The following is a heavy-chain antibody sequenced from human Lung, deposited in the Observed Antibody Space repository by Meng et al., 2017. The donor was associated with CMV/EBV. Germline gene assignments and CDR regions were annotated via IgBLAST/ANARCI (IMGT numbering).Heavy chain of an antibody. CDR1: GYTFSLYY. V-gene: IGHV1-2*02. Sequence: ASVKVSCKASGYTFSLYYIHWVRQAPGQGLEWMGWINPNTGGTNSAQKFQGRVTITGDTSISTAYMELSRLNSDDTALYYCARERGLGFRGTNDAFDIWGQGTMVTFSS. J-gene: IGHJ3*02. D-gene: IGHD3-16*01. CDR2: INPNTGGT. CDR3: ARERGLGFRGTNDAFDI.